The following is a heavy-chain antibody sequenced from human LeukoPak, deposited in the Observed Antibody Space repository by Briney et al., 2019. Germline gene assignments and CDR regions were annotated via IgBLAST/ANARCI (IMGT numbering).Heavy chain of an antibody. CDR2: INPNSGGT. V-gene: IGHV1-2*02. CDR1: GYTFTGYY. J-gene: IGHJ1*01. CDR3: ASSLVLRYFDWSEYFQH. D-gene: IGHD3-9*01. Sequence: ASVKVSCKASGYTFTGYYMHWVRQAPGQGLEWMGWINPNSGGTNYAQKFRGRVTMTRDTSISTAYMELSRLRSDDTAVYYCASSLVLRYFDWSEYFQHWGQGTLVTVSS.